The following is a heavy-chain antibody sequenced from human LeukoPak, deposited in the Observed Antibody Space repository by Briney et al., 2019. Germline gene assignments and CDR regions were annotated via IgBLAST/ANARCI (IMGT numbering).Heavy chain of an antibody. J-gene: IGHJ6*03. Sequence: ASVKVSCKASGYTFTDYYMHWVRRAPGQGLEWMGWINPNSGGTNYAQQFQGRVTMTRDTSITTAYMELSRLRSDDAAIYYCARGGSPIFYYYIDVWGKGTTVTISS. CDR2: INPNSGGT. CDR1: GYTFTDYY. CDR3: ARGGSPIFYYYIDV. D-gene: IGHD2-2*01. V-gene: IGHV1-2*02.